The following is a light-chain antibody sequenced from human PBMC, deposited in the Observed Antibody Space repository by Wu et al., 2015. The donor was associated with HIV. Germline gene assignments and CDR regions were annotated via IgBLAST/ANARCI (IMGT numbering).Light chain of an antibody. CDR1: QTISGH. V-gene: IGKV3-11*01. CDR2: DGS. J-gene: IGKJ4*01. Sequence: EIVMTQSPATLSVSSGERATLSCRASQTISGHLAWYQQKPGQAPRLLIYDGSHRPTGIPARFSGGGSGTDFTLTINSLEPEDSAVYYCQQRSNWPPGLTFGGGSKVEIK. CDR3: QQRSNWPPGLT.